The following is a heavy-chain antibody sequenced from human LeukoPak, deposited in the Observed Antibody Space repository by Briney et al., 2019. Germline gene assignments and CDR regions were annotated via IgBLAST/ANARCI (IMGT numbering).Heavy chain of an antibody. D-gene: IGHD6-13*01. CDR2: ISSSSSYI. CDR1: GFTFSSYS. Sequence: GGSLRLSCAASGFTFSSYSMNWVRQAPGKGLEWVSSISSSSSYIYYADSVKGRFTISRDNAKNSLYLQMNSLRAEDTAVYYCARPQDGQRLVLGGYWGQGTLVTVSS. V-gene: IGHV3-21*01. CDR3: ARPQDGQRLVLGGY. J-gene: IGHJ4*02.